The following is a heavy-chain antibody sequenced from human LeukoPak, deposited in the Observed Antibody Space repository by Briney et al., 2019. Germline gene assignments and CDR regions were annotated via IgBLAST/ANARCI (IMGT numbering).Heavy chain of an antibody. D-gene: IGHD6-6*01. CDR1: GFTFGDYA. Sequence: GGSLRLSCTASGFTFGDYAMSWVRQAPGKGLEWVGFIRSKAYGGTTEYAASVKGRFTISRDDSKTIAYLQMNSLKTEDTVVYYCTRYSSSWDYFDYWGQGTLVTVSS. CDR3: TRYSSSWDYFDY. V-gene: IGHV3-49*04. J-gene: IGHJ4*02. CDR2: IRSKAYGGTT.